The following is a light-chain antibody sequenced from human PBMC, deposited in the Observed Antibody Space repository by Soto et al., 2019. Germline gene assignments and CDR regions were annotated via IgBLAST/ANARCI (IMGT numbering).Light chain of an antibody. CDR3: LHDYTYLLT. Sequence: AIQMNQSPSSLSASVGDIVTITCRASQGIRNDLCWYQQKPGKAPKLLIYAASRLQSGVPSRFSGSGSGTAFTLTISSMQPAAIANYYCLHDYTYLLTFGHGTKVDI. J-gene: IGKJ1*01. V-gene: IGKV1-6*01. CDR2: AAS. CDR1: QGIRND.